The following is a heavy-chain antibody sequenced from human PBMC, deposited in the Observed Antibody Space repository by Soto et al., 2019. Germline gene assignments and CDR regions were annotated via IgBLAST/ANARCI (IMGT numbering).Heavy chain of an antibody. Sequence: EVQLLESGGGLVQPGGSLRLSCAASGCTFSSYAMSWVRQAPGKGLEWVSAISGSGGSTYYADSVKGRFTISRDNSKNTLYLQMNCLRAEDTAVYYCATEGQLLRFKGTGYWGQGTLVTVSS. CDR3: ATEGQLLRFKGTGY. V-gene: IGHV3-23*01. D-gene: IGHD2-2*01. CDR1: GCTFSSYA. CDR2: ISGSGGST. J-gene: IGHJ4*02.